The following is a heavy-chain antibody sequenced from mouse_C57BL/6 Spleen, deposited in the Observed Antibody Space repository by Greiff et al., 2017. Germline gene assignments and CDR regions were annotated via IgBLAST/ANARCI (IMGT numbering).Heavy chain of an antibody. Sequence: QVQLQQSGPELVKPGASVKISCKASGYAFSSSWMNWVKQRPGKGLEWIGRIYPGDGDTNYNGKFKGKATLTADKSSSTAYMQLSSLTSEDSAVYFGARHYGSNYWYFDVWGTGTTVTVSS. CDR3: ARHYGSNYWYFDV. J-gene: IGHJ1*03. CDR1: GYAFSSSW. V-gene: IGHV1-82*01. D-gene: IGHD1-1*01. CDR2: IYPGDGDT.